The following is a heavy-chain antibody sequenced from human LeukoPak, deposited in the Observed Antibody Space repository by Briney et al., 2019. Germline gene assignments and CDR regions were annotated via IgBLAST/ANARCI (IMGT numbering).Heavy chain of an antibody. CDR3: ARESTDSVSFDY. Sequence: GASLRLSCAASGFTFSSYEMNWVRQAPGEGLEWVSYISSSGTTIYYSDSVKGRFTISRDNAKNSLYLQMNSLRAEDTAVYYCARESTDSVSFDYWGQGTLDTIAS. CDR1: GFTFSSYE. V-gene: IGHV3-48*03. J-gene: IGHJ4*02. D-gene: IGHD1-1*01. CDR2: ISSSGTTI.